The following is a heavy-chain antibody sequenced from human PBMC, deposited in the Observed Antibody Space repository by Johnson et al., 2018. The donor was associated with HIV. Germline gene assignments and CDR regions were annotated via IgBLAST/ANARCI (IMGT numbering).Heavy chain of an antibody. CDR2: INWYGDKT. Sequence: VQLVESGGGLVQPGGSLRLSCAASGFSFDDYAMSWVRRVPGKGLEWVCGINWYGDKTGYADSLMGRFTISRDNAKNSLYLQMNSLRAEDTAVYYRAREFLYGDYQDAFDIWGQGTMVTVSS. D-gene: IGHD4-17*01. CDR1: GFSFDDYA. J-gene: IGHJ3*02. CDR3: AREFLYGDYQDAFDI. V-gene: IGHV3-20*04.